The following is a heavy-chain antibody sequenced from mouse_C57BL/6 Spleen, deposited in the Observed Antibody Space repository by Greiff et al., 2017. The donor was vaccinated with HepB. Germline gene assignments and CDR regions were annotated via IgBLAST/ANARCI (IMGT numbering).Heavy chain of an antibody. Sequence: QVQLPQPGAELVKPGASVKMSCKASGYTFTSYWITWVKQRPGQGLEWIGDIYPGSGSTNYNEKFKSKATLTVDASSSTAYMQLSSLTSEDSAVYYCARKCITTVVATDYWGQGTTLTVSA. CDR3: ARKCITTVVATDY. D-gene: IGHD1-1*01. J-gene: IGHJ2*01. CDR1: GYTFTSYW. CDR2: IYPGSGST. V-gene: IGHV1-55*01.